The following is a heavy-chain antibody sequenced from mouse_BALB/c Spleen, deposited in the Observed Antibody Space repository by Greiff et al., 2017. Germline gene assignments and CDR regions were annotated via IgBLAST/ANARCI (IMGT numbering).Heavy chain of an antibody. CDR1: GYAFSSSW. CDR3: ARERGFTTADY. D-gene: IGHD1-2*01. Sequence: VQLQQSGPELVKPGASVKISCKASGYAFSSSWMNWVKQRPGQGLEWIGRIYPGDGDTNYNGKFKGKATLTADKSSSTAYMQLSSLTSEDSAVYFCARERGFTTADYWGQGTTLTVSS. V-gene: IGHV1-82*01. J-gene: IGHJ2*01. CDR2: IYPGDGDT.